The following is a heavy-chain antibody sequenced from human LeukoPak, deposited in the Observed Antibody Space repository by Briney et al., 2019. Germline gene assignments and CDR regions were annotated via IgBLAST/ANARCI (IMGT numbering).Heavy chain of an antibody. D-gene: IGHD6-19*01. J-gene: IGHJ4*02. CDR3: ARGPQAVTNGDY. CDR1: GGSFSGYY. V-gene: IGHV4-34*01. CDR2: INHSEST. Sequence: SETLSLTCAVYGGSFSGYYWSWIRQPPGKGLEWIGEINHSESTNYNPSLKSRVTISVDTSKNQFSLKLSSVTAADTAVYYCARGPQAVTNGDYWGQGTLVTVSS.